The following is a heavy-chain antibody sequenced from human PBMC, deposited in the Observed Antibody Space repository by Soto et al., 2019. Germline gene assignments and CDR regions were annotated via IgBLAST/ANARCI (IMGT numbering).Heavy chain of an antibody. D-gene: IGHD3-22*01. CDR2: IDYSGNT. CDR1: TSSISRGGWY. V-gene: IGHV4-31*11. Sequence: QVPLQESGPGLVKPSETLSLTCAVSTSSISRGGWYWGWIRQHPGKGLEWIGYIDYSGNTDYNPSLKSRVKISVDTSKRQFSLKLRSVTAADTAVYYCARGPQSTTYFCDGTGYYPFRDWGQGTLVTVSA. CDR3: ARGPQSTTYFCDGTGYYPFRD. J-gene: IGHJ4*02.